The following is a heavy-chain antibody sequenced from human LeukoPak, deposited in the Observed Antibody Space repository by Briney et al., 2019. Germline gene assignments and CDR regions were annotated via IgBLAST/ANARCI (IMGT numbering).Heavy chain of an antibody. D-gene: IGHD3-22*01. Sequence: SGGSLRLSGAASGFTVSSNYMSWVRQAPGKGLECVSGISGSGGSTYSADSVKGRFTISRDNSKNTLYLQMNSLRAEDTAVYYCAKVDYYDSSGYTYLWYYYGMGVWGQGTTVTVSS. V-gene: IGHV3-23*01. CDR2: ISGSGGST. CDR3: AKVDYYDSSGYTYLWYYYGMGV. CDR1: GFTVSSNY. J-gene: IGHJ6*02.